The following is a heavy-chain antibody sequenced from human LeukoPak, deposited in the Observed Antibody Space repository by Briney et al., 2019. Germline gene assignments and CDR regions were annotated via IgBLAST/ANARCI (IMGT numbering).Heavy chain of an antibody. CDR3: AKLIAAAGTTDY. CDR1: GFTFSSYS. Sequence: PGGSLRLSCAASGFTFSSYSMNWVRQAPGKGLEWVSSISSSSSYIYYADSVKGRFTISRDNSKNTLYLQMNSLRAEDTAVYYCAKLIAAAGTTDYWGQGTLVTVSS. D-gene: IGHD6-13*01. J-gene: IGHJ4*02. CDR2: ISSSSSYI. V-gene: IGHV3-21*01.